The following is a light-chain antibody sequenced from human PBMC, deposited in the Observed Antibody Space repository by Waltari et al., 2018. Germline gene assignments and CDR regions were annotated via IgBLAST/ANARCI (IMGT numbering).Light chain of an antibody. V-gene: IGKV3-11*01. CDR3: QQRSNWHPIT. Sequence: EILLTHSPATLSLSPGERATLSCRASQSVSSYIAWYQQKPGQAPRLLIYGASNRATGIPARFSGSGSGTDFTLSISSLEPEEFAVYYCQQRSNWHPITFGQGTRLEIK. J-gene: IGKJ5*01. CDR2: GAS. CDR1: QSVSSY.